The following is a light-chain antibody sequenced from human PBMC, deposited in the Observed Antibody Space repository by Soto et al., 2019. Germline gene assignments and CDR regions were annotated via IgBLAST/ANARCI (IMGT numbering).Light chain of an antibody. J-gene: IGLJ1*01. CDR1: SSDVGGYNY. CDR2: DVT. V-gene: IGLV2-11*01. CDR3: CSYAGLYSYG. Sequence: QSALTQPRSVSASPGQSVTISCTGTSSDVGGYNYVSWYQQHPGKAPKVVVYDVTKRPSGVPDRFSGSKSGNTASLTISGLQAEDEADYHCCSYAGLYSYGFGSGTKVTV.